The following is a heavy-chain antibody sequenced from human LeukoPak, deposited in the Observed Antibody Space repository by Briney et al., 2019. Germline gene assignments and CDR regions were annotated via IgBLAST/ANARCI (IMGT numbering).Heavy chain of an antibody. CDR1: GYTFTDDG. Sequence: GASVKVSCKASGYTFTDDGISWVRQGPGQGLEWVGWISPYNGDTKYADKVLGRVTMSADISTTTAYVELRSLRSDDTAVYYCARIQVNWFGEVTSLSPPNYGMDVWGQGTTVIVSS. D-gene: IGHD3-10*01. CDR2: ISPYNGDT. V-gene: IGHV1-18*01. J-gene: IGHJ6*02. CDR3: ARIQVNWFGEVTSLSPPNYGMDV.